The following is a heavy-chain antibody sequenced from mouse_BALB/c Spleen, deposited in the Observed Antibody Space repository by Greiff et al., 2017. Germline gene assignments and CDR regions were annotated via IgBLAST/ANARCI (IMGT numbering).Heavy chain of an antibody. D-gene: IGHD1-2*01. CDR3: AREGTTAFAY. J-gene: IGHJ3*01. CDR1: GFTFSSYA. Sequence: DVHLVESGGGLVQPGGSRKLSCAASGFTFSSYAMSWVRQSPEKRLEWVAEISSGGSYTYYPDTVTGRFTISRDNAKNTLYLEMSSLRSEDTAMYYCAREGTTAFAYWGQGTLVTVSA. CDR2: ISSGGSYT. V-gene: IGHV5-9-4*01.